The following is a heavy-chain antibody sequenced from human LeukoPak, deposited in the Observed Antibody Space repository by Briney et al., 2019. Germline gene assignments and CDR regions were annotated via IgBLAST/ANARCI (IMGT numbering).Heavy chain of an antibody. Sequence: GRSLRLSCAASGFTFSNYGMHWVRQAPGKGLEWVAIIYYGGSSSYYADSVKGRFTISRDNSKSTLCLQMNSLRPEDTAVYYCAKDGMTARPGGFYFDYWGQGTLVTVSS. CDR3: AKDGMTARPGGFYFDY. D-gene: IGHD6-6*01. CDR1: GFTFSNYG. V-gene: IGHV3-30*18. J-gene: IGHJ4*02. CDR2: IYYGGSSS.